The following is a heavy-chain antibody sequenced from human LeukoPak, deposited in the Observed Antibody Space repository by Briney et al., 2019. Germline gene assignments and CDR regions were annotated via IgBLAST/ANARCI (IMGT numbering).Heavy chain of an antibody. Sequence: GGSLRLSCAASGFTFSSYWMSWVRQAPGKGLEWVAKIKQDGSEKYYVDSVKGRFTISRDNAKNSLYLQMNSLRAEDTAVYYCARDGVFYGDSDFDYWGQGTLVTVSS. CDR3: ARDGVFYGDSDFDY. CDR2: IKQDGSEK. CDR1: GFTFSSYW. J-gene: IGHJ4*02. V-gene: IGHV3-7*01. D-gene: IGHD4-17*01.